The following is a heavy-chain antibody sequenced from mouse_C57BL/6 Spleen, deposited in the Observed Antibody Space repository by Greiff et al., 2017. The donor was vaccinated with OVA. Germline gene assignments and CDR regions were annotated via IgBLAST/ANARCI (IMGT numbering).Heavy chain of an antibody. Sequence: VQLQQPGAELVKPGASVKLSCKASGYTFTSYWMHWVKQRPGRGLEWIGMIDPNSGGTKYNEKFKSKATLTVDKPSSTAYMQLSSLTSEDSAVYYCARFDYSYYYAMDYWGQGTSVTVSS. J-gene: IGHJ4*01. V-gene: IGHV1-72*01. CDR1: GYTFTSYW. CDR3: ARFDYSYYYAMDY. D-gene: IGHD2-4*01. CDR2: IDPNSGGT.